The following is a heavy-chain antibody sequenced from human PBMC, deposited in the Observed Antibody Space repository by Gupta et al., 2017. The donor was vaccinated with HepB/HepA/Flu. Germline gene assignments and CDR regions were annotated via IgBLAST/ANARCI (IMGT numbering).Heavy chain of an antibody. V-gene: IGHV1-8*01. J-gene: IGHJ4*02. CDR1: GYSFTCYG. Sequence: QVQLVHSVAEVEKPGASVKVSCKDSGYSFTCYGVSWVRQATGQGLEWMGWMNPRSGNTGYLQKFQGRVTMTRDTSISTAYMELSSLRSEDTAVYYCARGTRTFDYWGQGTLVTVSS. CDR3: ARGTRTFDY. CDR2: MNPRSGNT.